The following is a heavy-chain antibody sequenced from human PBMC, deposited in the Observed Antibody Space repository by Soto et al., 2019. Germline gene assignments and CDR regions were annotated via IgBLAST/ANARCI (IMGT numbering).Heavy chain of an antibody. D-gene: IGHD1-1*01. V-gene: IGHV2-5*02. Sequence: QITLKESGPPRVKPTQTLTLTCTFSGFSLSTNGVGVGWIRQPPGKALEGLALIYWDDDKRYTSSLKNRLTLTKDSSKNQGLLTMTNMDPVDTATYYCAHRVALGGNWNGGSFDFWGPGALVTVSS. J-gene: IGHJ4*02. CDR1: GFSLSTNGVG. CDR2: IYWDDDK. CDR3: AHRVALGGNWNGGSFDF.